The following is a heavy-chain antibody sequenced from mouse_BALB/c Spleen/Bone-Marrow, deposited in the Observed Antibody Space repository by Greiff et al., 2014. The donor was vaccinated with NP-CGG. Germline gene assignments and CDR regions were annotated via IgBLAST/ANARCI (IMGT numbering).Heavy chain of an antibody. CDR3: AREGRSHFDH. CDR1: GYTFTSYN. Sequence: SGAELVKPGASMKMSCKASGYTFTSYNLYWIKQTPGQGLEWIGAIYPGNGDTSYNQRFKGKATLTTDKSSNTAYMQLSSLTSEDSAVYYCAREGRSHFDHWGQGSTLTVSS. J-gene: IGHJ2*01. CDR2: IYPGNGDT. V-gene: IGHV1-12*01.